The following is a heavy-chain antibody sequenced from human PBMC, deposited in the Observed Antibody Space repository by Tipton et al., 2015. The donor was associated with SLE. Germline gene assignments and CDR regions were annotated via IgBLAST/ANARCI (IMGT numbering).Heavy chain of an antibody. CDR2: VTTSGTTT. Sequence: SLRLSCVASGFTFSNYAMTWVRQAPGKGLEWVSTVTTSGTTTYYADSVRGRFTIFRDDSKNTVYLHMTSLRAEDTAVYYCAKAAEVFDYWGQGTLVTVSS. CDR3: AKAAEVFDY. V-gene: IGHV3-23*01. CDR1: GFTFSNYA. J-gene: IGHJ4*02.